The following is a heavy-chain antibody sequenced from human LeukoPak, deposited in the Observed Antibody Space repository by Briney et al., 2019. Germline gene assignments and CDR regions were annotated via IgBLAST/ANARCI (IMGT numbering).Heavy chain of an antibody. V-gene: IGHV5-51*01. J-gene: IGHJ4*02. CDR2: IYPGDSDT. CDR3: ARHGRQCSSTSCYSSFAY. D-gene: IGHD2-2*02. Sequence: GESLKISCKGSGYSFTNYWIGWVRQMPGKGLEWMGIIYPGDSDTRYSPSFQGQVTISADKSISTAYLQWSSLKASDTAMYYCARHGRQCSSTSCYSSFAYWGQGTLVTVSS. CDR1: GYSFTNYW.